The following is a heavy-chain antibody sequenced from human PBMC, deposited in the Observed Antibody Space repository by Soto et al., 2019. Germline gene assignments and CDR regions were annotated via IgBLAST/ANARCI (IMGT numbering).Heavy chain of an antibody. CDR3: ADGGRYPYY. D-gene: IGHD1-26*01. J-gene: IGHJ4*02. Sequence: PGGPLRLSSAASGFSFSSYAMGWVRHGPGKGLDWVSSISAGGDGTYYADSVKGRFTISRDNSKNTVYLQMSSLRADDTAVYYCADGGRYPYYWGPGTLVTVSS. CDR1: GFSFSSYA. V-gene: IGHV3-23*01. CDR2: ISAGGDGT.